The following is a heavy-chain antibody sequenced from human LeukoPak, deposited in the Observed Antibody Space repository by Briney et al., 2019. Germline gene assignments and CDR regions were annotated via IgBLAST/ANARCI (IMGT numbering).Heavy chain of an antibody. D-gene: IGHD4-17*01. CDR1: GYRFTSFW. CDR2: ISPGDSET. J-gene: IGHJ4*02. CDR3: ARQTYGDYYFDY. V-gene: IGHV5-51*01. Sequence: GESLKISCKSSGYRFTSFWIGWVRQMPGKGLEWMGIISPGDSETRYSPSFQGQVTISADKSISTAYLQWSSLKASDTAMYYCARQTYGDYYFDYWGQGTPVTVSS.